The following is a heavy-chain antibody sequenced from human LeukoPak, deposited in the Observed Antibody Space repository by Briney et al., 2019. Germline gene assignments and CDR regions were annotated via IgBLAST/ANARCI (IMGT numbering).Heavy chain of an antibody. CDR2: ISAYNGNT. CDR1: GYTFTSYG. Sequence: ASVKVSCKASGYTFTSYGISWVRQAPGQGLEWMGWISAYNGNTNYAQKLQGRVTMTTDTSTSTAYMELRSLRSDDTAVYYCARGGVTMVRGRKGAFDIWGQGTMVTVSS. CDR3: ARGGVTMVRGRKGAFDI. D-gene: IGHD3-10*01. V-gene: IGHV1-18*01. J-gene: IGHJ3*02.